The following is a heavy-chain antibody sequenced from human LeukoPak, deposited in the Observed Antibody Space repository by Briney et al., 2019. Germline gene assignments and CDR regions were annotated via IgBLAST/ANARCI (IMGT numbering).Heavy chain of an antibody. CDR1: GFTVSSNY. CDR3: ARMVDPYGNWFDP. Sequence: PGGSLRLSCAASGFTVSSNYMSWVRQAPGKGLERVSVIYSGGSTYYADSVKGRFTISRDNSKNTLYLQMNSLRAEDTAVYYCARMVDPYGNWFDPWGQGTLVTVSS. J-gene: IGHJ5*02. D-gene: IGHD2-15*01. CDR2: IYSGGST. V-gene: IGHV3-53*01.